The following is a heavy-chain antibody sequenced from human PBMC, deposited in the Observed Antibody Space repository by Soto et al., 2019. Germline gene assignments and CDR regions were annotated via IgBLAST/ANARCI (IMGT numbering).Heavy chain of an antibody. CDR1: GYGFTTYG. J-gene: IGHJ4*02. CDR2: ISAHNGNT. CDR3: ARGRYGDY. Sequence: QIHLVQSGAEVKKPGASVKVSCKGSGYGFTTYGITWVRQAPGQGLEWMAWISAHNGNTNYAQKRQGRVNVTRDTSTSTAYMELRSLRSDDTAVYYCARGRYGDYWGQGALVTVSS. V-gene: IGHV1-18*01. D-gene: IGHD1-1*01.